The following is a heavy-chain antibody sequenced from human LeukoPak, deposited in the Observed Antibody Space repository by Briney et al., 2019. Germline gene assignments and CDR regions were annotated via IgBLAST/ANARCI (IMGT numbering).Heavy chain of an antibody. V-gene: IGHV2-26*01. Sequence: SGPALVKPTQTLTLTCTVSGFSLSNARMGVSWIRQPPGKALEWLAHIFSNDEKSYSTSLKSRLTISKDTSKSQVVLTMTNMDPVDTATYYCARIPRPYSSGWYDYWGQGTLVTVSS. CDR2: IFSNDEK. J-gene: IGHJ4*02. D-gene: IGHD6-19*01. CDR1: GFSLSNARMG. CDR3: ARIPRPYSSGWYDY.